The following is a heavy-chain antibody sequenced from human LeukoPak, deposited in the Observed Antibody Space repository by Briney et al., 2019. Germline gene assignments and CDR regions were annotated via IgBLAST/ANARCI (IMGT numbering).Heavy chain of an antibody. Sequence: SGTLSLTCTVSGGSISSSSYYWGWIRQPPGKGLEWIGSIYYSGSTYYNPSLKSRVTISVDTSKNQFSLKLSSVTAADTAVYYCARRNGDPAAGTVWFDPWGQGTLVTVSS. CDR3: ARRNGDPAAGTVWFDP. D-gene: IGHD6-13*01. CDR2: IYYSGST. J-gene: IGHJ5*02. CDR1: GGSISSSSYY. V-gene: IGHV4-39*01.